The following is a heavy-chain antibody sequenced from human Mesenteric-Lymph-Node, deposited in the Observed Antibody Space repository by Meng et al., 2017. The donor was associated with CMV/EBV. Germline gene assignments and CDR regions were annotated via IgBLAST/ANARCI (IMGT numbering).Heavy chain of an antibody. CDR3: AKAAGMTYYPYPMDV. J-gene: IGHJ6*02. CDR1: GFTFSSYA. Sequence: GESLKISCAASGFTFSSYAMTWVRQAPGKGLEWVSIIYSGTTSTHYADSVKGRFTSSRDNSKNTLYLQMNSLRAEDAAVYYCAKAAGMTYYPYPMDVWGQGTTVTVSS. CDR2: IYSGTTST. V-gene: IGHV3-23*03.